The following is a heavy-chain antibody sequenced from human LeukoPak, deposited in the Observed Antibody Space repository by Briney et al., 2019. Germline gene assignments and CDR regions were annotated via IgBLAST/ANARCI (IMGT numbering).Heavy chain of an antibody. CDR3: AKLEWDPKTPFDY. J-gene: IGHJ4*02. D-gene: IGHD1-26*01. V-gene: IGHV3-23*01. CDR2: ISGSGGST. Sequence: PGGSLRLSCAASGFTFSGYAMSWVRQAPGKGLEWVSAISGSGGSTYYADSVKGRFTISRDNSKNTLYLQMNSLRAEDTAVYYCAKLEWDPKTPFDYWGQGTLVTVSS. CDR1: GFTFSGYA.